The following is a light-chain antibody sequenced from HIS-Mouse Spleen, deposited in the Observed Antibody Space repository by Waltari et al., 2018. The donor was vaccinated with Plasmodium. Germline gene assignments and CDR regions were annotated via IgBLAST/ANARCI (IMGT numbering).Light chain of an antibody. Sequence: SYELTPPPSAAVSPGQPANITCTGDHLGDKYACWYQQNPVQSAVLVIYQDSKRPSGIPERFSGSNSGNTATLTISGTQAMDEADYYCQAWDSSTVVFGGGTKLTVL. CDR1: HLGDKY. CDR3: QAWDSSTVV. J-gene: IGLJ2*01. CDR2: QDS. V-gene: IGLV3-1*01.